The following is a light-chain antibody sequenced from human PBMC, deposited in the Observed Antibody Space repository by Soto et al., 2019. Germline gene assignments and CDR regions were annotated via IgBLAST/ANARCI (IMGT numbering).Light chain of an antibody. Sequence: QSVLTQPPSAPGSPGQSVTISCTGTSSDVGTHGYVSWYQQHAGKAPKLMIYDVTKRPSGVPDRFSGSKSANTASLTVSGLQAEDEADYYCMSYAGGNNWVFGGGTKLTVL. J-gene: IGLJ3*02. CDR1: SSDVGTHGY. CDR2: DVT. CDR3: MSYAGGNNWV. V-gene: IGLV2-8*01.